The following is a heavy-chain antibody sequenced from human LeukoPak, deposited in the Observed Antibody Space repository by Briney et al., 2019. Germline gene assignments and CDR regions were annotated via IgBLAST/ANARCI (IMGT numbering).Heavy chain of an antibody. J-gene: IGHJ4*02. Sequence: ASVKVSCKASGYTFTSYYMHWVRQAPGQGLEWMGIINPSGGSTSYAQKFQGRVTMTRDTSTSTVYMELSSLRSEDTAVYYCARTKITIFGVVIMGFDYWGQGTLVTVSS. CDR2: INPSGGST. D-gene: IGHD3-3*01. V-gene: IGHV1-46*01. CDR3: ARTKITIFGVVIMGFDY. CDR1: GYTFTSYY.